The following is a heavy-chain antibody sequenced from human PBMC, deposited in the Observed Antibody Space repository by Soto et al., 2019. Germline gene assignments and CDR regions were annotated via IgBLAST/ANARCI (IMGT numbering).Heavy chain of an antibody. Sequence: EVQLLESGGGLVQPGGSLRLSCAASGFTFSSYAMSWVRQAPGKGLEWVSAISGSGGSTYYADSVKGRFTISRDNSKNTLYLQMNSLRAEDTAVYYCAKVGLLRFLEWPPRWWFDPWGQGTLVTVSS. CDR1: GFTFSSYA. CDR2: ISGSGGST. CDR3: AKVGLLRFLEWPPRWWFDP. D-gene: IGHD3-3*01. J-gene: IGHJ5*02. V-gene: IGHV3-23*01.